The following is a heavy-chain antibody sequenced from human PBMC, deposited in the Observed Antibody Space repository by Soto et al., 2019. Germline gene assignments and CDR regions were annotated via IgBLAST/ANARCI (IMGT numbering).Heavy chain of an antibody. CDR2: INPSGGST. D-gene: IGHD3-22*01. J-gene: IGHJ3*02. Sequence: ASVKVSCKASGYTFTSYYIHWVRQAPGQGLEWMGIINPSGGSTTYAEIFQGRVTVTRDTSTSTVNMELSSLRSEDTAVYYCGRSQYHYDTRGLYDAVDIWGQGTMVTVSS. CDR3: GRSQYHYDTRGLYDAVDI. V-gene: IGHV1-46*01. CDR1: GYTFTSYY.